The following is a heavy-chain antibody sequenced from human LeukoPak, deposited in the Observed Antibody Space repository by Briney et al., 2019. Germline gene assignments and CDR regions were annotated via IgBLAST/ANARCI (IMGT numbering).Heavy chain of an antibody. CDR3: AKSYYYDSSGPTGRFDP. V-gene: IGHV3-23*01. J-gene: IGHJ5*02. CDR2: ISGSGGST. D-gene: IGHD3-22*01. CDR1: GFTFSSYG. Sequence: GGSLRLSCAASGFTFSSYGMSWVRQAPGKGLEWVSAISGSGGSTYYADSVKGRFTISRDNSKNTLYLQMNSLRAEDTAVYYCAKSYYYDSSGPTGRFDPWGQGTLVTVSS.